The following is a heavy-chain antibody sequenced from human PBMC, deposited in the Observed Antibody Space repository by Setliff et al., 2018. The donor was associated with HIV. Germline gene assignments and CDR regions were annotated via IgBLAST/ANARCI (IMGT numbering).Heavy chain of an antibody. J-gene: IGHJ5*02. Sequence: SETLSLTCAVYGYPIDSGFYWGWIRQTPGKGLEWIASSYHTGSTYYNPSLKRRVTISVDTSKNQFSLKLTSVTAADTAVYYCARNHYYGSGKNRWFDPWGQGRLVTVSS. V-gene: IGHV4-38-2*01. CDR3: ARNHYYGSGKNRWFDP. CDR1: GYPIDSGFY. CDR2: SYHTGST. D-gene: IGHD3-10*01.